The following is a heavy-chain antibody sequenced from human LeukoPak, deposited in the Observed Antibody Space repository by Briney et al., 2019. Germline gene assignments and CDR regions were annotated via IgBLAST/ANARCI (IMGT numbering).Heavy chain of an antibody. CDR2: ISSSGSTI. D-gene: IGHD6-13*01. CDR3: ARDGEPQLGFYYYYYMDV. Sequence: GGSLRLSCAASGFTFSSYEMNWVRQAPGKGLEWVSYISSSGSTIYYADSVKGRFTISRDNAKNSLYLQMNSLRAEDTAVYYCARDGEPQLGFYYYYYMDVWGKGTTVTISS. CDR1: GFTFSSYE. J-gene: IGHJ6*03. V-gene: IGHV3-48*03.